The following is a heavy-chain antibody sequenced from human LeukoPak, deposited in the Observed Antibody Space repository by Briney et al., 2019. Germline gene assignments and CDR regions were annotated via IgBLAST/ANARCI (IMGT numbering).Heavy chain of an antibody. CDR1: GFTFSSFA. CDR3: AKAYCSNPSYVDFYHYYGMDV. D-gene: IGHD2-2*01. V-gene: IGHV3-23*01. Sequence: GGSLRLSCAASGFTFSSFAMTWVRQVPGKGLEWVSSISGSGGGTYRAGSVKGRFTISRDNSKNTLYLQMKSLRAEDTAVYYCAKAYCSNPSYVDFYHYYGMDVWGQGTTVTVSS. CDR2: ISGSGGGT. J-gene: IGHJ6*02.